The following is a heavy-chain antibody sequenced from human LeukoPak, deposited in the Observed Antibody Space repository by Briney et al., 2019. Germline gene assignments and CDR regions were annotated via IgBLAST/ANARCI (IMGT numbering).Heavy chain of an antibody. D-gene: IGHD4-17*01. CDR2: INSDGSSA. Sequence: GGSLRLSCAASGFTFSSYWMHWVRQAPGKGLVWVSRINSDGSSASYADSVKGRFTISRDNAKNTPYLQMNSLRAEDTAVYYCAREGPFYGDYIEAYFDYWGQGTLVTVSS. V-gene: IGHV3-74*01. CDR1: GFTFSSYW. J-gene: IGHJ4*02. CDR3: AREGPFYGDYIEAYFDY.